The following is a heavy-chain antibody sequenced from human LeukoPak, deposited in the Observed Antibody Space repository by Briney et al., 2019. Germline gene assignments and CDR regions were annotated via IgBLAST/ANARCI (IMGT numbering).Heavy chain of an antibody. V-gene: IGHV3-21*01. CDR3: ARDTSGVRSQTDY. D-gene: IGHD4-17*01. CDR1: GFTFSSYS. Sequence: GGSLRLSCAASGFTFSSYSMNWVRQAPGKGLEWVSSISSSSSYIYYADSVKGRFTISRDNAKNSLYLQMNSLRAEDTAVYYCARDTSGVRSQTDYWGQGTLVTDSS. CDR2: ISSSSSYI. J-gene: IGHJ4*02.